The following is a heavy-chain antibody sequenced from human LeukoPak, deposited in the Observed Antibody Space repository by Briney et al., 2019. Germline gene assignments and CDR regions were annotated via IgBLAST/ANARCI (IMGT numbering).Heavy chain of an antibody. D-gene: IGHD3-22*01. CDR3: ARGQHYYDSSGYYYYFDY. CDR2: FDPEDGET. Sequence: PGGSLRLSCAASGFTFSSYGMHWVRQAPGKGLEWMGGFDPEDGETIYAQKFQGRVTMTEDTSTDTAYMELSSLRSEDTAVYYCARGQHYYDSSGYYYYFDYWGQGTLVTVSS. V-gene: IGHV1-24*01. CDR1: GFTFSSYG. J-gene: IGHJ4*02.